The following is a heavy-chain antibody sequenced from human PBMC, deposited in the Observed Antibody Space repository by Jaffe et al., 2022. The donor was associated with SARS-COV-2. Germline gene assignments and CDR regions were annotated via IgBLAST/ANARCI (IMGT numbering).Heavy chain of an antibody. D-gene: IGHD3-10*01. CDR1: GFTFDDYA. Sequence: EVQLVESGGGLVQPGRSLRLSCAASGFTFDDYAMHWVRQAPGKGLEWVSGISWNSGSIGYADSVKGRFTISRDNAKNSLYLQMNSLRAEDTALYYCAKDYYYGSGRLLDAFDIWGQGTMVTVSS. CDR2: ISWNSGSI. CDR3: AKDYYYGSGRLLDAFDI. J-gene: IGHJ3*02. V-gene: IGHV3-9*01.